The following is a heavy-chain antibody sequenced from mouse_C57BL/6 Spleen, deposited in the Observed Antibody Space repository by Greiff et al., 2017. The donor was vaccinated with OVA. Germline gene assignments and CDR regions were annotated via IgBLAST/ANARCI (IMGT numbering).Heavy chain of an antibody. J-gene: IGHJ2*01. CDR3: ARVGGNYDY. CDR1: GYAFTNYL. CDR2: INPGSGGT. Sequence: VQLQQSGAELVRPGTSVKVSCKASGYAFTNYLIEWVKQRPGQGLEWIGVINPGSGGTNYNEKFKGKATLTADKSSSTAYMQLSSLTSEDSAVYFCARVGGNYDYWGQGTTLTVSS. D-gene: IGHD2-1*01. V-gene: IGHV1-54*01.